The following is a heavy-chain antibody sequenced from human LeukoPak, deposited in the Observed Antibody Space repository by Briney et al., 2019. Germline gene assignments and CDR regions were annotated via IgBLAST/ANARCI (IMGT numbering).Heavy chain of an antibody. CDR1: GFTFSSYA. V-gene: IGHV3-30-3*01. CDR3: ARDSPHRV. D-gene: IGHD3-16*02. CDR2: ISYDGSNK. J-gene: IGHJ4*02. Sequence: GGSLRLSCAASGFTFSSYAMHWVRQAPGKGLEWVAVISYDGSNKYYADSVKGRFTISRDNSKNTLYLQMNSLRAEDTAVYYCARDSPHRVWGQGTLVTVSS.